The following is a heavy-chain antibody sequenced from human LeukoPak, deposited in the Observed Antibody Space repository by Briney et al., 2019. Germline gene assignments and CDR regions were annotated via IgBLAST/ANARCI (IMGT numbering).Heavy chain of an antibody. Sequence: GRSLRLSCAASGFTFSSYAMHWVRQAPGKGLEWVAVISYDGSNKYYADSVKGRFTISRDNSKNTLYLQTNSLGAEDTAVYYCARDHRGGYDPDYFDYWGQGTLVTVSS. CDR2: ISYDGSNK. V-gene: IGHV3-30-3*01. CDR3: ARDHRGGYDPDYFDY. J-gene: IGHJ4*02. CDR1: GFTFSSYA. D-gene: IGHD5-12*01.